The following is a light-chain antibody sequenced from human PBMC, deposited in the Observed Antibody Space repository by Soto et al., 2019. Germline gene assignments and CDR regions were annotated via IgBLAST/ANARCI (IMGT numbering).Light chain of an antibody. CDR3: QQYNNWRSYT. Sequence: EIVLTQSPATLSVSPGARATLSCRATQSVSSNLAWYQQKPGQAPRLLIYGAATSATGIPPRFSGSGSGSEFKLTISSLQSEDWAVYYCQQYNNWRSYTFGQGTKLEIK. CDR1: QSVSSN. J-gene: IGKJ2*01. CDR2: GAA. V-gene: IGKV3-15*01.